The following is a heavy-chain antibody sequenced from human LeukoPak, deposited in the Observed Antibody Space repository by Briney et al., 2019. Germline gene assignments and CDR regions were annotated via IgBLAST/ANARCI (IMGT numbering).Heavy chain of an antibody. Sequence: GRSLRLSCAASGFTFSSYGMHWVRQAPGKGLEWVAFISDDGRNKNHADSVKGRFTISRDNSKNTLYLQMNSLRPDDTAVYYCASTSGYDFWDLGYWGQGTLVTVSS. D-gene: IGHD3-3*01. J-gene: IGHJ4*02. CDR3: ASTSGYDFWDLGY. CDR2: ISDDGRNK. V-gene: IGHV3-30*19. CDR1: GFTFSSYG.